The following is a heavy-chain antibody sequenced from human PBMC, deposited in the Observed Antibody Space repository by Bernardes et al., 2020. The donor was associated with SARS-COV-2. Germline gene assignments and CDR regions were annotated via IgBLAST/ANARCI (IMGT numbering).Heavy chain of an antibody. CDR2: LYFSENT. D-gene: IGHD1-1*01. J-gene: IGHJ4*02. V-gene: IGHV4-59*08. CDR1: GGSISNYY. CDR3: AKQRNWNDGFDY. Sequence: SETLSLTCTVSGGSISNYYWNWIRQSPGKRLEWIGYLYFSENTRYNPSLRSRVTMSVDASKNHFSLSLSSVTAADTAVYYCAKQRNWNDGFDYWGRGTLVTVSS.